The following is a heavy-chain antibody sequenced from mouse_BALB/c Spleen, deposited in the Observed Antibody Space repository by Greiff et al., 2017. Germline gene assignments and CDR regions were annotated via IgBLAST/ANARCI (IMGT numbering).Heavy chain of an antibody. CDR3: TRHDYYAMDY. CDR2: IRLKSNNYAT. J-gene: IGHJ4*01. Sequence: EVNLVESGGGLVQPGGSMKLSCVASGFTFSNYWMNWVRQSPEKGLEWVAEIRLKSNNYATHYAESVKGRFTISRDDSKSSVYLQMNNLRAEDTGIYYCTRHDYYAMDYWGQGTSVTVSS. CDR1: GFTFSNYW. V-gene: IGHV6-6*02.